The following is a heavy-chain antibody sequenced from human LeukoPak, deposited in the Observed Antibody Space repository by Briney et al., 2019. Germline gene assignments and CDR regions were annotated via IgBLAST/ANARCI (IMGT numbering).Heavy chain of an antibody. D-gene: IGHD1-26*01. CDR2: IIPIFGTA. V-gene: IGHV1-69*05. Sequence: SVKVSCKASGGTFSSYAISWVRHAPGQGLEWMGGIIPIFGTANYAQKFQGRVTITTDESTSTAYMELSSLRSEDTAVYYCATRITDSGSSHIDYWGQGTLVTVSS. J-gene: IGHJ4*02. CDR1: GGTFSSYA. CDR3: ATRITDSGSSHIDY.